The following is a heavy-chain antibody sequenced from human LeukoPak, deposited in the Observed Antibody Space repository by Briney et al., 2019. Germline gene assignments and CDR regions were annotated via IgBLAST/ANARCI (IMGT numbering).Heavy chain of an antibody. V-gene: IGHV4-31*03. CDR2: IYYSGST. CDR3: ARGRAQITMVRGDGDWFDA. J-gene: IGHJ5*02. Sequence: SETLSLTCTVSSGSISIGGYYCSWSRQHPGKSLEWIGYIYYSGSTYYNPSRKSRVTISVYKSKNQFSLKLSYVTDAEMDVYYCARGRAQITMVRGDGDWFDAWGEGALVTVSS. D-gene: IGHD3-10*01. CDR1: SGSISIGGYY.